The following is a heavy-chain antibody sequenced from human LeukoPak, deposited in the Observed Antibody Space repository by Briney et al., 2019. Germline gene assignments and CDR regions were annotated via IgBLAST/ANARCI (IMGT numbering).Heavy chain of an antibody. CDR3: GREQKGGLSANLGGLFASYYMDV. Sequence: ASVKVSCKASGYTFSMYYIHWVRQAPGQGLEWMGMINPSDGATTYAQRFQGRVTVTRDMSTTIVYMDLRSLRSEDTAVYFCGREQKGGLSANLGGLFASYYMDVWGRGTTVTVSS. V-gene: IGHV1-46*01. D-gene: IGHD3-16*01. J-gene: IGHJ6*03. CDR1: GYTFSMYY. CDR2: INPSDGAT.